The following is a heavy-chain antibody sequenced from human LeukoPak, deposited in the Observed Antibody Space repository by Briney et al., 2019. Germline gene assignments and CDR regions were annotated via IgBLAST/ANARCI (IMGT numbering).Heavy chain of an antibody. CDR1: GFTFSSYG. CDR2: ISGSGGST. CDR3: AKDYSLASYYDSSGYSHFDY. Sequence: GGSLRLSCAASGFTFSSYGMSWVRQAPGKGLEWFSAISGSGGSTYYADSVKGRFTISRDNSKNTLYLQMNSLRAEATAVYYCAKDYSLASYYDSSGYSHFDYWGQGTLVTVSS. V-gene: IGHV3-23*01. D-gene: IGHD3-22*01. J-gene: IGHJ4*02.